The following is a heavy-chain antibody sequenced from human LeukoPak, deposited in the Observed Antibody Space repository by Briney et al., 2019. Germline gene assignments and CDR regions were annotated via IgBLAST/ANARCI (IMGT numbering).Heavy chain of an antibody. CDR1: GFTFSSYA. CDR2: ISYDGSNK. V-gene: IGHV3-30-3*01. J-gene: IGHJ4*02. Sequence: GGSLRLSCAASGFTFSSYAMHWVRQAPRKGLEWVAVISYDGSNKYYADSVKGRFTISRDNSKNTLYLQMNSLRAEDTAVYYCARDRTKEKYYYDSSGYYDYWGQGTLVTVSS. CDR3: ARDRTKEKYYYDSSGYYDY. D-gene: IGHD3-22*01.